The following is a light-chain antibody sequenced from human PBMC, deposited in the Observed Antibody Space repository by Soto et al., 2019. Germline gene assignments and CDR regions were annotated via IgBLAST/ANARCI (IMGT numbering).Light chain of an antibody. CDR3: SSYTESSNYG. V-gene: IGLV2-14*01. Sequence: QSVLTQPASVSGSPGQSITISCTGTSSDLAIYNYVSWYQQQPGKAPKLMIYQVTNRPSGVSNRFSGSRSGNTASLTISGLQAEDEADYYCSSYTESSNYGFGTGTKVTVL. J-gene: IGLJ1*01. CDR2: QVT. CDR1: SSDLAIYNY.